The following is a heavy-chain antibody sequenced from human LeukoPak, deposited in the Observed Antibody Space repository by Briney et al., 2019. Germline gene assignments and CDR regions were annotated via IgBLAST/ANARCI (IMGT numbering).Heavy chain of an antibody. D-gene: IGHD3-10*01. Sequence: SETLSLTCTVSGGSISSYYWSWIRQPPGKGLEWIGYIYYSGSTNYNPSLKSRVTISVDTSKNQFSLKLSSVTAADTAVYYCARGYYYGSGSYYKAETAGAFDIWGQGTMVTVSS. CDR1: GGSISSYY. CDR2: IYYSGST. CDR3: ARGYYYGSGSYYKAETAGAFDI. V-gene: IGHV4-59*08. J-gene: IGHJ3*02.